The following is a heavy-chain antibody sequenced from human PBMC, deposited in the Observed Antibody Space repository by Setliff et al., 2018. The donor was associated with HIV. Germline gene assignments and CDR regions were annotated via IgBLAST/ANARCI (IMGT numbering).Heavy chain of an antibody. J-gene: IGHJ4*02. D-gene: IGHD1-20*01. Sequence: PGGSLRLSCAASGFPFSGAWMSWVRQAPGKGLEWVGQIKSKTDGHNKYYVDSVKGRFIISRDNAKNSLYLQMNTLRAEDTAVYYCARDPIGIPDYWGQGTLVTVSS. CDR2: IKSKTDGHNK. CDR3: ARDPIGIPDY. CDR1: GFPFSGAW. V-gene: IGHV3-7*03.